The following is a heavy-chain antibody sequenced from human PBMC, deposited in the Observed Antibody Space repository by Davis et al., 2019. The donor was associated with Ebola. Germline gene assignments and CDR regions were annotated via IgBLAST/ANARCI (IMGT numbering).Heavy chain of an antibody. Sequence: PSETLSLTCTVSGGSISSSSYYWSWIRQPPGKGLEWIGEINHSGSTNYNPSLKSRVTISVDTSKNQFSLKLSSVTAADTAVYYCARGGPVGALDYWGQGTLVTVSS. V-gene: IGHV4-61*01. CDR3: ARGGPVGALDY. D-gene: IGHD1-26*01. J-gene: IGHJ4*02. CDR1: GGSISSSSYY. CDR2: INHSGST.